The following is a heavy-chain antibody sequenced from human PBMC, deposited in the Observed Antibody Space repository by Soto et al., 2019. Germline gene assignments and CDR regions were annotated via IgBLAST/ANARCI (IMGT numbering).Heavy chain of an antibody. J-gene: IGHJ4*02. CDR3: ARAVAGAADFDH. CDR2: INAGNGNT. V-gene: IGHV1-3*01. Sequence: ASVKVSCKASGYTFTGYAMHWVRQAPGQRLEWMGWINAGNGNTKYSQKFQGRVTITRDTSASTAYMELSSLRSEDTAVYYCARAVAGAADFDHGGEGTRVTAPS. CDR1: GYTFTGYA. D-gene: IGHD6-19*01.